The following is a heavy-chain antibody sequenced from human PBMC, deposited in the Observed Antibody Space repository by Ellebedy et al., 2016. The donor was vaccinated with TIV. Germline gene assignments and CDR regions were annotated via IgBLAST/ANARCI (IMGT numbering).Heavy chain of an antibody. V-gene: IGHV3-23*01. CDR3: AKDLVRGLSGQATVGAQLFDY. J-gene: IGHJ4*02. D-gene: IGHD1-26*01. CDR2: ISGRSDTT. CDR1: EFTFSTYA. Sequence: GESLKISCAASEFTFSTYAMTWVRQAPGKGLEWVSGISGRSDTTYYADSVKGRFTISRDKSKNILYLQMKRLTVEDTAVYYCAKDLVRGLSGQATVGAQLFDYWGPGTLVTVSS.